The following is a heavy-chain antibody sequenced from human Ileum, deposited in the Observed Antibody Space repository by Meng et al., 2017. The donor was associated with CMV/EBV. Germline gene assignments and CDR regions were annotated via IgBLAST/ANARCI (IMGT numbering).Heavy chain of an antibody. CDR1: GFTFSSYE. D-gene: IGHD6-19*01. J-gene: IGHJ6*02. CDR3: AGQWLAYYYYGMDV. V-gene: IGHV3-48*03. Sequence: GGSLRLSCAASGFTFSSYEMNWVRQAPGKGLEWVSYISSSGSTIYYADSVKGRFTISRDNAKNSLYLQMNSLRAEDTAVYYCAGQWLAYYYYGMDVWGQGTTVTVSS. CDR2: ISSSGSTI.